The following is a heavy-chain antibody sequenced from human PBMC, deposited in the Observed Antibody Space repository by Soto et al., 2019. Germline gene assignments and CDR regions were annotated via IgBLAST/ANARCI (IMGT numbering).Heavy chain of an antibody. CDR2: IKEDGSAT. V-gene: IGHV3-7*05. D-gene: IGHD4-17*01. J-gene: IGHJ4*02. CDR1: GFTFSRHW. Sequence: EVQLVESGGGLVQPGGSLRVFCAASGFTFSRHWMSWVRQAPGKGLEWVANIKEDGSATYYMDSVRGRFTIARDNARNSMYLQMNSLRAEDTAMYYCAKIDYGDYVPIDYWGQGTLVTVSS. CDR3: AKIDYGDYVPIDY.